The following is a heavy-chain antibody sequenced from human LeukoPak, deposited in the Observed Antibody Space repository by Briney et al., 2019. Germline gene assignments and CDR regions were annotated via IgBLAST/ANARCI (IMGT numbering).Heavy chain of an antibody. Sequence: PSETLSLTCTVSGGSISSYYWSWIRQPPGKGLEWIGYIYYSGSTNYNPSLKSRVTISVDTSKNQFSLKLSSVTAADTAVYYCARGPVVAPNWFDPWGQGTLVTVSS. J-gene: IGHJ5*02. CDR1: GGSISSYY. D-gene: IGHD3-22*01. V-gene: IGHV4-59*01. CDR2: IYYSGST. CDR3: ARGPVVAPNWFDP.